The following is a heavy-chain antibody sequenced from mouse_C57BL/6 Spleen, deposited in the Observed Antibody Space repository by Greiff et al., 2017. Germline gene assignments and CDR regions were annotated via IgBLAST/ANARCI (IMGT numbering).Heavy chain of an antibody. CDR1: GYTFTSYW. D-gene: IGHD1-1*01. Sequence: VQLKQPGAELVMPGASVKLSCKASGYTFTSYWMHWVKQRPGQGLEWIGEIDPSDSYTNYNQKFKGKSTLTVDKSSSTAYMQLSSLTSEASEVYYCAKSTTVESNAMDYWGQGTSVTVSS. J-gene: IGHJ4*01. V-gene: IGHV1-69*01. CDR2: IDPSDSYT. CDR3: AKSTTVESNAMDY.